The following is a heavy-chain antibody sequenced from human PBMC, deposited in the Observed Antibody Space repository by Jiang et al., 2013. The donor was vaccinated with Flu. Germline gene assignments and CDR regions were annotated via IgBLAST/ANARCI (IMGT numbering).Heavy chain of an antibody. CDR3: AREVIVGATNAMDY. CDR2: IYYSGST. D-gene: IGHD1-26*01. V-gene: IGHV4-59*01. J-gene: IGHJ4*02. CDR1: GGSISSYY. Sequence: QLVESGPGLVKPSETLSLTCTVSGGSISSYYWSWIRQPPGKGLEWIGYIYYSGSTNYNPSLKSRVTISVDTSKNQFSLKLSSVTAADTAVYYCAREVIVGATNAMDYWGQGTLVTVSS.